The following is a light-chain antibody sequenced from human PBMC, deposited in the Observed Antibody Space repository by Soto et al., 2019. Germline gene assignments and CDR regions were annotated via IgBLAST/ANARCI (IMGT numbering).Light chain of an antibody. CDR2: EVT. CDR3: SSYTSSSTYV. V-gene: IGLV2-18*02. CDR1: SSDVGSFNR. J-gene: IGLJ1*01. Sequence: TQPPSVSGSPGQSVTISCAGTSSDVGSFNRVSWYQQPPGTAPKLMIFEVTNRPSGVPDRFSGSKSDNTASLTISGLQAEDEADYYCSSYTSSSTYVFGTGTKVTVL.